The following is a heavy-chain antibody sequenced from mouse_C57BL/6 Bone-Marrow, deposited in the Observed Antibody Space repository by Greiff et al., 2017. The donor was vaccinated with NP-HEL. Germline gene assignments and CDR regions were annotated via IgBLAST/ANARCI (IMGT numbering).Heavy chain of an antibody. CDR3: ARWRIGLYLCDY. J-gene: IGHJ2*01. Sequence: VQLQQSGPELVKPGASVKMSCKASGYTFTDYNMHWVKQSHGKSLEWIGYINPNNGGTSYNQKFKGKATLTVNKSSSTAYMELRSLTSEDSAVYYCARWRIGLYLCDYWGQGTTLTVSS. CDR1: GYTFTDYN. D-gene: IGHD6-1*01. V-gene: IGHV1-22*01. CDR2: INPNNGGT.